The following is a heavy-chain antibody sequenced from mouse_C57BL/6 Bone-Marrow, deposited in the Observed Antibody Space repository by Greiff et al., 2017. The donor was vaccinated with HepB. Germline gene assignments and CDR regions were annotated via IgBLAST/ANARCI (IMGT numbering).Heavy chain of an antibody. D-gene: IGHD2-2*01. V-gene: IGHV5-9*01. CDR2: ISGGGGNT. J-gene: IGHJ3*01. Sequence: EVKVEESVGGLVKPGGSLKLSCAASGFTFSSYTMSWVRQTPEKRLEWVATISGGGGNTYYPDSVKGRFTISRDNAKNTLYLQMSSLRSEDTALYYCARHGYDGFAYWGQGTLVTVSA. CDR3: ARHGYDGFAY. CDR1: GFTFSSYT.